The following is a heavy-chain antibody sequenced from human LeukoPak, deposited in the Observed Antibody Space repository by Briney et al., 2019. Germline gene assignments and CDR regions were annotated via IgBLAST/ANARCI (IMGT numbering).Heavy chain of an antibody. V-gene: IGHV4-4*02. CDR3: ARDFDDGMDV. Sequence: SETLSLTCAGSGGSISSSNWWSWARRPRGKGLEGIGEIYHSGSTKYNPSLKSRVTISVDKSKNQFSLKVGSVTAADTAVYYCARDFDDGMDVWGQGTTVTVSS. CDR1: GGSISSSNW. CDR2: IYHSGST. J-gene: IGHJ6*02.